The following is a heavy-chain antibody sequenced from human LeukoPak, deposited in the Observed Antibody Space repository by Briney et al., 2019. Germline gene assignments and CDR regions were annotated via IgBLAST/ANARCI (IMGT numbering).Heavy chain of an antibody. Sequence: PGGSLRLSCAASGFTFSDYYMSWIRQAPGKGLEWVAFIRYDGSNKYYADSVKGRFTISRDNSKNTLYLQMNSLRAEDTAVYYCAREFWGYFDYWGQGTLVTVSS. J-gene: IGHJ4*02. V-gene: IGHV3-30*02. CDR1: GFTFSDYY. CDR2: IRYDGSNK. D-gene: IGHD7-27*01. CDR3: AREFWGYFDY.